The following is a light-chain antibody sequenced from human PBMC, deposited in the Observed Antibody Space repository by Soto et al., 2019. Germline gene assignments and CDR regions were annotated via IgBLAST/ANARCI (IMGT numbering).Light chain of an antibody. CDR1: QSVSIY. Sequence: IVLTQSPATLSLSPGERATLSCRASQSVSIYLAWYQQKPGQAPRLLIYDASNRATGIPARFSGSGSGTDFTLTISSLEPEDFAVYYCQQRSNWPRTFDQGTKVDI. V-gene: IGKV3-11*01. J-gene: IGKJ1*01. CDR3: QQRSNWPRT. CDR2: DAS.